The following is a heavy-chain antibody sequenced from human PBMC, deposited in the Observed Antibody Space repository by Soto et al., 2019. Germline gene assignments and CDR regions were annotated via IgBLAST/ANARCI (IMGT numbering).Heavy chain of an antibody. CDR1: GFTFSSYA. CDR2: IGGSGGST. D-gene: IGHD1-1*01. J-gene: IGHJ4*02. V-gene: IGHV3-23*01. CDR3: GKDGYNGDYFDY. Sequence: GGSLRLSCAASGFTFSSYAMSWVRQAPGKGLEWVSAIGGSGGSTYYADSVKGRFTISRDNSKNTLYLQMNSLRAEDTAVYYSGKDGYNGDYFDYWAQGTLVTVS.